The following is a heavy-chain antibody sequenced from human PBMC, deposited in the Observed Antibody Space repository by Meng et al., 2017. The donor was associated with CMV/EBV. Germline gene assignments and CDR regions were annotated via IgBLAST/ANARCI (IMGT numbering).Heavy chain of an antibody. D-gene: IGHD7-27*01. Sequence: GGSLRLSCAASGFTFSSSWMHWVCQAPEKGLEWVANIKQDGSEKYYVDSVKGRFTISRDNAKNSLYLQMNSLRAEDTAVYYCARENWGDAFDIWGQGTMVTVSS. CDR3: ARENWGDAFDI. J-gene: IGHJ3*02. CDR1: GFTFSSSW. CDR2: IKQDGSEK. V-gene: IGHV3-7*01.